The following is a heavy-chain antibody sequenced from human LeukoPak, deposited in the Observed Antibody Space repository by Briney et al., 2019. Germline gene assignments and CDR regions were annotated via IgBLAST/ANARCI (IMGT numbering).Heavy chain of an antibody. J-gene: IGHJ4*02. CDR1: GFTFSSYG. V-gene: IGHV3-33*01. CDR3: ARDPGTGSSWYDY. Sequence: PGGSLRLSCAASGFTFSSYGMHWVRQAPGKGLEWVAVIWYDGSNKYYADSVKGRFTISRDNSKNTLYLQMNSLRAEDTAVYYCARDPGTGSSWYDYWGQGTLVTVSS. D-gene: IGHD6-13*01. CDR2: IWYDGSNK.